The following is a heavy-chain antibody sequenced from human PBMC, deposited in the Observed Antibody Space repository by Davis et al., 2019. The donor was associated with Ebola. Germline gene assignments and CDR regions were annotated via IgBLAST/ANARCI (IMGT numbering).Heavy chain of an antibody. D-gene: IGHD3-10*01. CDR2: IYYSGST. CDR3: AQVRFGEFVSA. V-gene: IGHV4-39*07. Sequence: PSETLSLTCTVSGGSIYTNSFFWAWIRQPPGKGLEWVGSIYYSGSTYYNPSLKSRLTISIDTSKNEFSLQLMSVTAADTAIYYCAQVRFGEFVSAWGQGTLVTVSA. CDR1: GGSIYTNSFF. J-gene: IGHJ5*02.